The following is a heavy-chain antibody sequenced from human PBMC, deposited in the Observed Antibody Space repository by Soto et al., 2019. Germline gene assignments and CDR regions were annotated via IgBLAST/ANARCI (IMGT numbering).Heavy chain of an antibody. CDR1: GYTFTSYG. J-gene: IGHJ5*02. CDR2: ISAYNGNT. Sequence: ASVKVSCKASGYTFTSYGISWVRQAPGQGLEWMGWISAYNGNTNYAQKLQGRVTMTTDTSTSTTYMELRSLRSDDTAVYYCAREKKDSSGYYYVPGGWFDPWGQGTLVTVSS. CDR3: AREKKDSSGYYYVPGGWFDP. D-gene: IGHD3-22*01. V-gene: IGHV1-18*01.